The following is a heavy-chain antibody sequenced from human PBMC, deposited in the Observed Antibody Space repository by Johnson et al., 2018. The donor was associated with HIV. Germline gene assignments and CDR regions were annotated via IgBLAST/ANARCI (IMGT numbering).Heavy chain of an antibody. CDR3: ARHGTTVVTRGAFDI. D-gene: IGHD4-23*01. Sequence: VQLVESGGGLVQPGGSLRLSCAASGFTVSSNYMSWVRQAPGKGLAWDSVIYSGGSTYYADSVKGRFTISSDNSKNTLYLQMNSLRAEDTAVYYCARHGTTVVTRGAFDIWGQGTMVTVSS. J-gene: IGHJ3*02. CDR2: IYSGGST. V-gene: IGHV3-66*02. CDR1: GFTVSSNY.